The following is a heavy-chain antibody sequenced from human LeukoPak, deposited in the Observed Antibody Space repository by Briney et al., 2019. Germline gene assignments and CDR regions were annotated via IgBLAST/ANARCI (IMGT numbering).Heavy chain of an antibody. Sequence: PSETLSLTFTVSGCSISSSYWSWIRQPPGKGLEWIGYIYYSGSTNYNPSLKRRVTISVDTSKNQFSLKLSSVTAADTAVYYCARATPRPLTLRYSSGWYPFDYWGQGNLVTVFS. J-gene: IGHJ4*02. D-gene: IGHD6-19*01. CDR3: ARATPRPLTLRYSSGWYPFDY. CDR2: IYYSGST. CDR1: GCSISSSY. V-gene: IGHV4-59*01.